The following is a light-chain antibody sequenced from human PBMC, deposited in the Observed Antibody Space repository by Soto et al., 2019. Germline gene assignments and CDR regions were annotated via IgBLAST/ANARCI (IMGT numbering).Light chain of an antibody. J-gene: IGLJ3*02. V-gene: IGLV2-8*01. CDR1: SSDVGGYNF. Sequence: QSALTQPPSASGSPGQSVTISCTGTSSDVGGYNFVSWYQQHPGKVPKTMIYEVSKRPSGVPDRFSGSKSGNTASLTVSGIQAEDEADYYCSSFGGGNKVLFGGGTKGTVL. CDR2: EVS. CDR3: SSFGGGNKVL.